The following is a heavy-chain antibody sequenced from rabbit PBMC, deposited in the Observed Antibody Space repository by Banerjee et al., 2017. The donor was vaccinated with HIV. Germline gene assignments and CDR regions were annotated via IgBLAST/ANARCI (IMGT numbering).Heavy chain of an antibody. CDR1: GIDFSSYYY. V-gene: IGHV1S43*01. CDR3: ARSSAGNGGVAYVEYFKL. D-gene: IGHD6-1*01. Sequence: QEQLVESGGGLVQPGGSLKLSCKASGIDFSSYYYMCWVRQAPGKGLEFIACIYTSSGSTWYANWVNGRFTISRSTSLNTVDLKMTSLTAADTATYFCARSSAGNGGVAYVEYFKLWGPGTLVTVS. CDR2: IYTSSGST. J-gene: IGHJ4*01.